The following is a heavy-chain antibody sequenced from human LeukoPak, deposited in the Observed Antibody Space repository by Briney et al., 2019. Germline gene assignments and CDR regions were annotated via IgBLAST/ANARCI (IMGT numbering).Heavy chain of an antibody. V-gene: IGHV1-2*02. D-gene: IGHD2-21*01. CDR2: INPDNGVT. CDR1: GYTFTNFY. Sequence: ASVKVSCKASGYTFTNFYIHWMRQAPGQGLEWMGWINPDNGVTDYAQKLQGRVTMTRDTSISAVYVELSRLRSDDTAVYYCARSDSYTWFDPWGQGTLDTVSS. CDR3: ARSDSYTWFDP. J-gene: IGHJ5*02.